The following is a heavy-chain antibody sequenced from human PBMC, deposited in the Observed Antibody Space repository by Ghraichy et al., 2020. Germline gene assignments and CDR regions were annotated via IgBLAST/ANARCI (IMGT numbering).Heavy chain of an antibody. CDR2: VKEDGSEK. V-gene: IGHV3-7*03. CDR1: GFTFSVSW. Sequence: GGSLRLSCVGSGFTFSVSWMSWVRQAPGKGLEWVANVKEDGSEKHYVDFVKGRFTISRDNAKNSLFLQMNSLRAEDTGVYYCAGETNADRDSSGWVGWGQGTLVTVSS. D-gene: IGHD6-19*01. J-gene: IGHJ1*01. CDR3: AGETNADRDSSGWVG.